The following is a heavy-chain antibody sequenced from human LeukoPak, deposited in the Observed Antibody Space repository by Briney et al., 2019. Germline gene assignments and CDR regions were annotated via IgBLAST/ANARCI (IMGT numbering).Heavy chain of an antibody. V-gene: IGHV3-7*03. D-gene: IGHD3-9*01. Sequence: GGSLRLSCAASGFTFSSYWMSWVRQAPGKGLEWVANIKQDGSEKYYVDSVKGRFTISRDNAKNSLYLQMNSLRAEDTALYYCARANPSLRYLDWLFPRDWFDPWGQGTLVTVSS. J-gene: IGHJ5*02. CDR2: IKQDGSEK. CDR3: ARANPSLRYLDWLFPRDWFDP. CDR1: GFTFSSYW.